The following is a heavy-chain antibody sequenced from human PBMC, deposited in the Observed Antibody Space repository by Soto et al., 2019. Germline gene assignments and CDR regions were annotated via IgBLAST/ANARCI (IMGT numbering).Heavy chain of an antibody. Sequence: GGSLRLSCAASGFTFSSYAMSWVRQAPGKGLEWVSAISGSGGSTYYADSVKGRFTISRDNSKNTLYLQMNSLRAEDTAVYYCAKPGRIAAADYYYYYGMDVWGQGTTVTVSS. CDR1: GFTFSSYA. J-gene: IGHJ6*02. D-gene: IGHD6-13*01. V-gene: IGHV3-23*01. CDR3: AKPGRIAAADYYYYYGMDV. CDR2: ISGSGGST.